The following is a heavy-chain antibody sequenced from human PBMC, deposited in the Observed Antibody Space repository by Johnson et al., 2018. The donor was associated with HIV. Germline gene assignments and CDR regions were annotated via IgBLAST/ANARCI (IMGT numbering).Heavy chain of an antibody. CDR1: GFTVSSNY. D-gene: IGHD3-16*01. CDR3: AKHLSTLVDAFDI. CDR2: IYSGGST. J-gene: IGHJ3*02. V-gene: IGHV3-66*04. Sequence: VQLVESGGGLVQPGRSLRLSCTASGFTVSSNYMSWVRQAPGKGLEWVSVIYSGGSTYYADSVKGRFTISRDNSKNTLYLQLNSLRAEDTAVFYCAKHLSTLVDAFDIWGQGTMVTVSS.